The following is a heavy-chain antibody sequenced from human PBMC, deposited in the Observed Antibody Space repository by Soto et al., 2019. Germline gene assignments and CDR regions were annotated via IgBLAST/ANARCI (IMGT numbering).Heavy chain of an antibody. J-gene: IGHJ6*03. Sequence: ASVKVSCKVSGYTLTELSMHWVRQAPGKGLEWMGGFDPEDGETIYAQKFQGRVTMTEDTSTDTAYMELSSLRSEDTAVYYCATGPIGPRYYYYYMDVWGKGTTVTVSS. CDR3: ATGPIGPRYYYYYMDV. CDR2: FDPEDGET. CDR1: GYTLTELS. V-gene: IGHV1-24*01.